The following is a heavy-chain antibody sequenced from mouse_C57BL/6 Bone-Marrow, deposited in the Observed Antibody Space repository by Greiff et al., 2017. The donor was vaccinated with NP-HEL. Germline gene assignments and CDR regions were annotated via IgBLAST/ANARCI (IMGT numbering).Heavy chain of an antibody. V-gene: IGHV3-6*01. CDR1: GYSITSGYY. CDR2: ISYDGSN. CDR3: ARDDWVWFAY. D-gene: IGHD4-1*01. Sequence: EVKLQESGPGLVKPSQSLSLTCSVTGYSITSGYYWNWIRQFPGNKLEWMGYISYDGSNNYNPSLKNRISITRDTSKNQFFLKLNSVTTEDTATYYCARDDWVWFAYWGQGTLVTVSA. J-gene: IGHJ3*01.